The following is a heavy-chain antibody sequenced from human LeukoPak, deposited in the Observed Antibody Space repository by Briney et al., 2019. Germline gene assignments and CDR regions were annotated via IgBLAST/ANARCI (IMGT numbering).Heavy chain of an antibody. J-gene: IGHJ3*02. Sequence: GASVKVSCKASGYTFTSYYMHWVRQAPGQGLEWMGIINPSGGSTSYAEKFQDRVTMTRDTSTSTVYMELSSLRSEDTAVYYCASQAVGATMGDAFDIWGQGTMVTVSS. CDR2: INPSGGST. V-gene: IGHV1-46*01. CDR1: GYTFTSYY. D-gene: IGHD1-26*01. CDR3: ASQAVGATMGDAFDI.